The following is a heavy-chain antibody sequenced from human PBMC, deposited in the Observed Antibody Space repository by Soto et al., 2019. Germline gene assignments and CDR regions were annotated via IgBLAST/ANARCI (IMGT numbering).Heavy chain of an antibody. CDR2: VYHSGST. J-gene: IGHJ4*02. CDR1: GGSISTSNW. D-gene: IGHD1-1*01. CDR3: ARTSTSGPRFDY. V-gene: IGHV4-4*02. Sequence: QVQLQESGPGLVKPSGTLSLTCAVSGGSISTSNWWSWVRQPPGKGLEWIGEVYHSGSTNYNPPSKSRAPMSVDKSKYQFSLKLNSVTAADTALYYCARTSTSGPRFDYWGQGSLVPVSS.